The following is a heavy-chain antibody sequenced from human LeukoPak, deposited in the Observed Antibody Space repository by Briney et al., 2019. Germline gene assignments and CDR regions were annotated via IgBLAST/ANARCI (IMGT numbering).Heavy chain of an antibody. J-gene: IGHJ4*02. CDR1: GFTFDDYA. Sequence: GGSLRLSCAASGFTFDDYAMHWVRQAPGKGLEWVSGISWNSGSIGYADSVKGRFTISRDNAKNSLYLQMNSLRAEETALYYCAKSSSKYSSGWYWGWGQGTLVTVSS. V-gene: IGHV3-9*01. CDR3: AKSSSKYSSGWYWG. D-gene: IGHD6-19*01. CDR2: ISWNSGSI.